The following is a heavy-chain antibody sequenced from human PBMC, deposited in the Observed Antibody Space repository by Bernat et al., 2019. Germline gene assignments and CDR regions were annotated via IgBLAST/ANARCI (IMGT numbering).Heavy chain of an antibody. Sequence: QVQLQESGPQLVKPSGTPSLTCVVSGDSISSSAWWSWVRQPPGKGLEWIAEIYHNGNINYNPSLRSRVTISIDKSKNQISLRLSSVTAADTAVYYCARDPVAAVGTAFDIWGQGTMVTVSS. CDR2: IYHNGNI. D-gene: IGHD6-13*01. CDR1: GDSISSSAW. J-gene: IGHJ3*02. CDR3: ARDPVAAVGTAFDI. V-gene: IGHV4-4*02.